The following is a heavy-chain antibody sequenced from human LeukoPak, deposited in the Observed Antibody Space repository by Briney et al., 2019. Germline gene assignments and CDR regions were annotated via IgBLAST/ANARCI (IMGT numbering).Heavy chain of an antibody. D-gene: IGHD3-10*01. V-gene: IGHV3-48*03. J-gene: IGHJ4*02. CDR1: GYSFSSHE. CDR3: ARDRPRSDSYYVFDF. Sequence: SGGSLRLSCAASGYSFSSHEMNWVRQAPGKGLEWLSYINSGGTTKYYADSVKGRFTISRDNAKNSLYLQMNSLTADDTAVYYCARDRPRSDSYYVFDFWGQGNLVIVSS. CDR2: INSGGTTK.